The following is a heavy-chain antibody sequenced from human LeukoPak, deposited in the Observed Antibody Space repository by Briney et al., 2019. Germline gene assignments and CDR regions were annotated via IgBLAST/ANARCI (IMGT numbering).Heavy chain of an antibody. J-gene: IGHJ4*02. Sequence: SVKVSCKASGGTFSSYAISWVRQAPGQGLEWMGGIIPVFGTANYAQKFQGRVTITADESTSTAYMELSSLRSEDTAVYYCARERNAGYSFDYWGQGTLVTVSS. CDR1: GGTFSSYA. V-gene: IGHV1-69*13. CDR2: IIPVFGTA. CDR3: ARERNAGYSFDY.